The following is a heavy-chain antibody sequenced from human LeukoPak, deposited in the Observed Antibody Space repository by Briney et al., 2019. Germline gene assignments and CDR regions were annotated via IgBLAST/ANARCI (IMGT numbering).Heavy chain of an antibody. J-gene: IGHJ4*02. CDR2: ISAYNGNT. CDR3: ARADIVVVVAADYYFDY. D-gene: IGHD2-15*01. Sequence: EASVKVSCKASGYTFTIYGISWVRQAPGQGLEWMGWISAYNGNTNYAQKLQGRVTMTTDTSTSTAYMELRSLRSDDTAVYYCARADIVVVVAADYYFDYWGQGTLVTVSS. CDR1: GYTFTIYG. V-gene: IGHV1-18*01.